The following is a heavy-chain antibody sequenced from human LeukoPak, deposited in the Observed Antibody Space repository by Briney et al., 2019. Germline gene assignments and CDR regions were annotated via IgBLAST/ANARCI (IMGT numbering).Heavy chain of an antibody. Sequence: PSQTLSLTCTVSGGSISSGSYYWSWIRQPAGKGLEWIGRIYTSGSTNYNPSLKSRVTISVDTSKNQFSLKLSSVTAADTAVYYCAGTTLWFGELYSFDYWGQGTLVTDSS. D-gene: IGHD3-10*01. V-gene: IGHV4-61*02. CDR1: GGSISSGSYY. J-gene: IGHJ4*02. CDR3: AGTTLWFGELYSFDY. CDR2: IYTSGST.